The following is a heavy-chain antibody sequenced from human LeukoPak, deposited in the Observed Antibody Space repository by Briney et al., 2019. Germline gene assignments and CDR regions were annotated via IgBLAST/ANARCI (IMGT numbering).Heavy chain of an antibody. CDR2: ISGSGGST. Sequence: GGPLRLSCAASGFTFSSYAMSWVRQAPGKGLEWVSAISGSGGSTYYADSVKGRFTISRDNFKNTLYLQMNSLRAEDTAVYYCAKEGAVVVTALYDYWGQGTLVTVSS. CDR1: GFTFSSYA. CDR3: AKEGAVVVTALYDY. V-gene: IGHV3-23*01. J-gene: IGHJ4*02. D-gene: IGHD2-21*02.